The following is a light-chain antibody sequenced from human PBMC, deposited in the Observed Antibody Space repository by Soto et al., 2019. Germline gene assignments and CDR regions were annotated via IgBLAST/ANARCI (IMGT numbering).Light chain of an antibody. V-gene: IGKV1-17*01. CDR3: LPNNSYCWK. CDR2: AAS. J-gene: IGKJ1*01. Sequence: IQMTQSPSSLSASVGDRVAITCRASTGIRNELGWYQQKPGKAPKRLIYAASSLQSGGPSRFSGSGSETEVTYNISRVQTEDFSTYDSLPNNSYCWKLGQGTVVDVK. CDR1: TGIRNE.